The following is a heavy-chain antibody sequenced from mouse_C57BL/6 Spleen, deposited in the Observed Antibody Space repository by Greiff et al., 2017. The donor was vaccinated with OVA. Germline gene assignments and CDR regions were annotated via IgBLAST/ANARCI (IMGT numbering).Heavy chain of an antibody. Sequence: QVQLQQPGAELVRPGSSVKLSCKASGYTSTSYGMHWVKQRPIQGLEWSGNIDPTDSETHYNQKFKDKATLTVDKSSSTAYMQLSSLTSEDSAVYYCACYCYEGMWYTMDSWGQGTSVTFSS. J-gene: IGHJ4*01. V-gene: IGHV1-52*01. CDR3: ACYCYEGMWYTMDS. CDR2: IDPTDSET. CDR1: GYTSTSYG. D-gene: IGHD2-12*01.